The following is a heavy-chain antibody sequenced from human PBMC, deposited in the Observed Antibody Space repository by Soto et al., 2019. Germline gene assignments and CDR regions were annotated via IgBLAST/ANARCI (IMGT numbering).Heavy chain of an antibody. V-gene: IGHV1-18*04. D-gene: IGHD3-10*01. Sequence: ASVKVSCKASGYTFTNYGISWVRQAPGQGLEWMGWISANNGNTHYAQKFQGRVTMTTETSTSTVYMELRSLRSDDTAVYYCARAGSSLGSAMDVWGRGTTVTVSS. CDR2: ISANNGNT. CDR1: GYTFTNYG. CDR3: ARAGSSLGSAMDV. J-gene: IGHJ6*02.